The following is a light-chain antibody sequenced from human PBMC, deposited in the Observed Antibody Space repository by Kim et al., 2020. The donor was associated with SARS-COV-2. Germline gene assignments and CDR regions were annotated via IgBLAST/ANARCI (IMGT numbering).Light chain of an antibody. Sequence: SASVGDRVTITCRASQGISSYLAWYQQKPGKAPKLLIYAASTLQSGVPSRFSGSGSGTDFTLTISSLQPEDFATDYCQQLNSYPAFGPGTKVDIK. J-gene: IGKJ3*01. CDR1: QGISSY. V-gene: IGKV1-9*01. CDR2: AAS. CDR3: QQLNSYPA.